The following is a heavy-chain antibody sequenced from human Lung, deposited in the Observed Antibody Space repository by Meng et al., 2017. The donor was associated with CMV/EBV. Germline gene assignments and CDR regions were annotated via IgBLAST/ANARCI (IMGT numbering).Heavy chain of an antibody. CDR1: GFTFNSYW. CDR3: SRGACFPGYCSSTSCYSAFDI. D-gene: IGHD2-2*01. Sequence: GGSLRLXCAASGFTFNSYWMHWVRQAPGEGLVWVSVIYDDGSTRRYADSVKGRLTISRDNAKNTVYLQMNRLRAEDTAVYYCSRGACFPGYCSSTSCYSAFDIWXEGTXVTVSS. CDR2: IYDDGSTR. J-gene: IGHJ3*02. V-gene: IGHV3-74*01.